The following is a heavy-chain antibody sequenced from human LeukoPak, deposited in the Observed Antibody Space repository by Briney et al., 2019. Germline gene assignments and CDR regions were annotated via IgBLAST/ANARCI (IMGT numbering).Heavy chain of an antibody. J-gene: IGHJ4*02. D-gene: IGHD3-22*01. V-gene: IGHV4-30-2*01. CDR3: ASAGHDGSGYKVC. Sequence: PSQSLSLTCAVSGGSMSSGGDSCSWIRQPPGNGLEWSGYIYHSGSTYYNPSLKSRVTISVDRSKTQFSLKLSSVTVADTAVYYCASAGHDGSGYKVCWGQGTLVTVSS. CDR1: GGSMSSGGDS. CDR2: IYHSGST.